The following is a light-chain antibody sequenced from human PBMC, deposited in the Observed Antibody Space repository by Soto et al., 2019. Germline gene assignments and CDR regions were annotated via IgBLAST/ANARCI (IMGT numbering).Light chain of an antibody. CDR1: QTINNY. CDR3: KQTYSIPLT. V-gene: IGKV1-39*01. CDR2: AAY. J-gene: IGKJ4*01. Sequence: DIQMTQSPSSLSASVGDRVTITCRTSQTINNYLNWYQQKPGRAPKLLIYAAYNLQSGVPSRFSGSGSGTDFTLAISALQPDDFATYFCKQTYSIPLTFGGGTKVDI.